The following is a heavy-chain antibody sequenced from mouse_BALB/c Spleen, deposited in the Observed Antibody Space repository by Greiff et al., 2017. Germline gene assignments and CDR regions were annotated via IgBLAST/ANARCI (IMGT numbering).Heavy chain of an antibody. CDR2: IWSGGST. V-gene: IGHV2-2*02. Sequence: VQLQESGPGLVQPSQSLSITCTVSGFSLTSYGVHWVRQSPGKGLEWLGVIWSGGSTDYNAAFISRLSISKDNSKSQVFFKMNRLQANDTAIYYFAQKLGGYYYFDYWGQGTTLTVSS. D-gene: IGHD2-3*01. CDR3: AQKLGGYYYFDY. J-gene: IGHJ2*01. CDR1: GFSLTSYG.